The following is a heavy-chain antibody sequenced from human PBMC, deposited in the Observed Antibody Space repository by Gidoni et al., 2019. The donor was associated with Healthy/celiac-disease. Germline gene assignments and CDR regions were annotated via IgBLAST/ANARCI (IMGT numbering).Heavy chain of an antibody. CDR2: IKQDGSEK. V-gene: IGHV3-7*03. CDR3: ARDRITMVRGVTPGAVDY. D-gene: IGHD3-10*01. CDR1: GFTFISLG. Sequence: EVQLVESGGGLVQPGGSLSLACAASGFTFISLGLSWVRQAPGKGLEWVANIKQDGSEKYYVDSVKGRFTISRDNAKNSLYLQMNSLRAEDTAVYYCARDRITMVRGVTPGAVDYWGQGTLVTVSS. J-gene: IGHJ4*02.